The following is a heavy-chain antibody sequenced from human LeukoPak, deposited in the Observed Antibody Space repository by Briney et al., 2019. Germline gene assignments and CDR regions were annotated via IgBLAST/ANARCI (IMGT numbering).Heavy chain of an antibody. J-gene: IGHJ4*02. V-gene: IGHV3-23*01. Sequence: GGSLRLSCAASGFTFSRYAMSWVRHAPGKGLEWVSAISYNGGSTYYADSVKGRFTISRDNSKSTLYLQMNSLRAEDTAVYYCAKEDGSGTYYYLSPYDYWGQGTLVTVSS. CDR3: AKEDGSGTYYYLSPYDY. CDR2: ISYNGGST. D-gene: IGHD3-10*01. CDR1: GFTFSRYA.